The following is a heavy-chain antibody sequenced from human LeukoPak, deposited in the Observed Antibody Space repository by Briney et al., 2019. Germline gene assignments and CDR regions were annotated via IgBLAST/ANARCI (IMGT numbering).Heavy chain of an antibody. CDR3: ARDGEYSSGWYIY. D-gene: IGHD6-19*01. CDR2: IKQDGTEK. V-gene: IGHV3-7*01. Sequence: GESLRLSCAASGFTFTTYWMSWVRQAPGKGLEWVANIKQDGTEKYYVDSVKGRFTISRDNAKNSLYLQMNSLRAEDTAVYYCARDGEYSSGWYIYWGQGTLVTVSS. CDR1: GFTFTTYW. J-gene: IGHJ4*02.